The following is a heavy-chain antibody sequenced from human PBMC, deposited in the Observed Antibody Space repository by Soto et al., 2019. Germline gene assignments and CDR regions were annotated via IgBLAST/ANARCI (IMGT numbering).Heavy chain of an antibody. CDR2: VSPENKNA. J-gene: IGHJ4*02. D-gene: IGHD1-1*01. CDR1: GYTFTEYD. V-gene: IGHV1-8*01. Sequence: QVQVIQSRAEVKKPGASVKVSCKTSGYTFTEYDINWVRQAPGQGPEYMGWVSPENKNAGYAPQFRGRVSMTTDTTISTAYLEVTNLTYEETAVYYCEVTTGYWGQGTMVTVSS. CDR3: EVTTGY.